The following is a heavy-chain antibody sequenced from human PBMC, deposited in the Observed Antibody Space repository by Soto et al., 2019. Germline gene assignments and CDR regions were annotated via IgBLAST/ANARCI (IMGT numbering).Heavy chain of an antibody. CDR3: ARGGARGYSGYSDY. D-gene: IGHD5-12*01. CDR1: GFTFSDYY. J-gene: IGHJ4*02. Sequence: XGSLRLSCAAAGFTFSDYYMSWIRQAPGKGLEWVSYISSSSSYTNYADSVKGRFTISRDNAKSSLYLQMNSLRAEDTAVYYCARGGARGYSGYSDYWGQGTLVTVSS. CDR2: ISSSSSYT. V-gene: IGHV3-11*06.